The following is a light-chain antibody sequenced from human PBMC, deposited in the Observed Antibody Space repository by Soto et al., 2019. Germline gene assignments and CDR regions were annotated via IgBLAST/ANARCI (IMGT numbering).Light chain of an antibody. Sequence: DIEMTQSPSTLSVSPGDRATLSCRASQSVSSNLAWYQQKPGQAPRLLIYGASTRATGIPARFSGSGSGTEFTLTISSLQSEDFAVYYCQQYNNWPPHFGRGTKVDIK. CDR1: QSVSSN. J-gene: IGKJ1*01. CDR2: GAS. CDR3: QQYNNWPPH. V-gene: IGKV3-15*01.